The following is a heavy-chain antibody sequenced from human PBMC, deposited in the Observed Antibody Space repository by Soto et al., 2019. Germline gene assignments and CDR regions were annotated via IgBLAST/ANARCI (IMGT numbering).Heavy chain of an antibody. CDR2: ISWNSGTI. D-gene: IGHD3-10*01. V-gene: IGHV3-9*01. CDR3: AKDGSAYASGSWDYYDYYYLDV. Sequence: EVQLVESGGGSAQPGRSLRLSCAASGFTFDDYAMHWVRQVPGKGLEWVSGISWNSGTIGYADSVKGRFTISRDNAKNSLYLQMNSLRVEDTALYYCAKDGSAYASGSWDYYDYYYLDVGGKGTTVTVSS. CDR1: GFTFDDYA. J-gene: IGHJ6*03.